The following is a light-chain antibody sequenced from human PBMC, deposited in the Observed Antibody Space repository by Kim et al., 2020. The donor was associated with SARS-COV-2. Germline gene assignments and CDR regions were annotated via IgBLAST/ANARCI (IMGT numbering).Light chain of an antibody. V-gene: IGKV4-1*01. CDR2: WAS. CDR1: QSVLYISRNKNY. Sequence: DIVMTQSPDSLAVSLGERATINCKTSQSVLYISRNKNYLTWYQQKPGHPPKLLIYWASTRESGVPDRFSGSRSGTDFTLTINSLQAEDVAVYYCQQYFTTPWTFGQGTKVDIK. CDR3: QQYFTTPWT. J-gene: IGKJ1*01.